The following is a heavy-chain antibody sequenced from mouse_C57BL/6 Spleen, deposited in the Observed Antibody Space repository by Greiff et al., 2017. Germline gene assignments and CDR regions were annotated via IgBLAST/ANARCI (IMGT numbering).Heavy chain of an antibody. CDR2: INPGSGGT. J-gene: IGHJ2*01. CDR3: ARRGYDYYFDY. D-gene: IGHD2-4*01. Sequence: VQGVESGAELVRPGTSVKVSCKASGYAFTNYLIEWVKQRPGQGLEWIGVINPGSGGTNYNEKFKGKATLTADKSSSTAYMQLSSLTSEDSAVYVCARRGYDYYFDYWGQGTTLTVSS. V-gene: IGHV1-54*01. CDR1: GYAFTNYL.